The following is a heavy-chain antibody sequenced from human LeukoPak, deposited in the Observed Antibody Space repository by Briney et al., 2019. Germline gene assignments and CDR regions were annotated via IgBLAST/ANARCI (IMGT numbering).Heavy chain of an antibody. D-gene: IGHD4-11*01. Sequence: GESLKISCKGSGYTFTSYWIGWVRQMPGKGLEWMGIIYPGDSDTRYSPSFQGQVTISADKSISTAYLQWSSLKASDTAMYYCARLNYKFTGYMDVWGKGTTVTVSS. CDR3: ARLNYKFTGYMDV. CDR2: IYPGDSDT. CDR1: GYTFTSYW. V-gene: IGHV5-51*01. J-gene: IGHJ6*03.